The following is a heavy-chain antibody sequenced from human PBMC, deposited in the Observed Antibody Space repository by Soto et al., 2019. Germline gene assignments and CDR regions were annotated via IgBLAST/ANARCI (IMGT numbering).Heavy chain of an antibody. D-gene: IGHD5-12*01. CDR2: IYSGGST. V-gene: IGHV3-53*04. J-gene: IGHJ6*03. CDR3: ARSSGYDGYYYYYYMDV. Sequence: EVQLVESGGGLVQPGGSLRLSCAASGFTVSSNYMSWVRQAPGKGLEWVSVIYSGGSTYYADSVKGRFTISRHNSKNTLYLQMNSLRAEDTDVYYCARSSGYDGYYYYYYMDVWGKGTTVTVSS. CDR1: GFTVSSNY.